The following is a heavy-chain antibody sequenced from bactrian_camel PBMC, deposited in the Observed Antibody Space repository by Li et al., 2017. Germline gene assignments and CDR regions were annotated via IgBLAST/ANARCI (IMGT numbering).Heavy chain of an antibody. CDR3: AADLGGMCYYDDFDYLADFEI. CDR2: IDSDGRT. V-gene: IGHV3S67*01. D-gene: IGHD2*01. CDR1: GFTFSSYA. Sequence: VQLVESGGGSVQAGGSLRLSCAASGFTFSSYAMSWVRQAPGKEREGVAAIDSDGRTNYADSVKGRFTISKDNARNTLYLQMNSLKPEDTAMYYCAADLGGMCYYDDFDYLADFEIWGQGTQVTVS. J-gene: IGHJ4*01.